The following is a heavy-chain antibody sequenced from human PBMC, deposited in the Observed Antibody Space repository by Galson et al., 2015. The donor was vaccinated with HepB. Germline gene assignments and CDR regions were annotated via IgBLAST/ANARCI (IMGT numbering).Heavy chain of an antibody. D-gene: IGHD4-17*01. CDR3: ARDYGEGIPDY. Sequence: SLRLSCAASGFTFSSYAMHWVRQAPGKGLEWVAVISYDGSNKYYADSVKGRFTISRDNSKNTLYLQMNSLRAEDTAVYYCARDYGEGIPDYWGQGTLVTVSS. CDR1: GFTFSSYA. V-gene: IGHV3-30-3*01. J-gene: IGHJ4*02. CDR2: ISYDGSNK.